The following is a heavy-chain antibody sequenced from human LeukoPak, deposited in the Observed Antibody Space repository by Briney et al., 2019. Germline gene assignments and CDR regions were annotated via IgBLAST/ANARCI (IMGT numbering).Heavy chain of an antibody. Sequence: ASVKVSCKASGYTFNTYGISWVRQAPGQGLEWMGRISAYNGNTNYAQSLQGRVTMTTDTSTSTVYMELSSLRSEDTAVFYCARVGPAAIAAYYYMDVWGKGTTVTVSS. CDR3: ARVGPAAIAAYYYMDV. J-gene: IGHJ6*03. CDR1: GYTFNTYG. D-gene: IGHD2-2*02. CDR2: ISAYNGNT. V-gene: IGHV1-18*01.